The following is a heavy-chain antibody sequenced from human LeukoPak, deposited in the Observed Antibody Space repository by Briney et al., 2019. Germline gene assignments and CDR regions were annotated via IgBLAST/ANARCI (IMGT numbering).Heavy chain of an antibody. V-gene: IGHV3-33*01. Sequence: GGSLRLSCAASGFTFSSYGMHWVRQAPGKGLEWVAVIWYDGSNKYYADSVKGRSTISRDNSKNTLYLQMNSLRAEDTAVYYCARGRYCSSTSCYTALYFQHWGQGTLVTVSS. CDR1: GFTFSSYG. J-gene: IGHJ1*01. CDR3: ARGRYCSSTSCYTALYFQH. CDR2: IWYDGSNK. D-gene: IGHD2-2*02.